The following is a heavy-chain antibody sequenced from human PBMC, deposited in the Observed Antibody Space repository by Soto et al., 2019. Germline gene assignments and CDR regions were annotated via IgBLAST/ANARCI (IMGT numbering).Heavy chain of an antibody. Sequence: QVQLVESGGGVVQPGRSLRISCAASRFNFSSYGMHWVRQAPGKGLEWVAVIWSDGSNKYYADSVEGRFTIYRDNSKKTRDLQMNRLRAEDTAVYYCARDSPSDYGSNGPFDYWGQGTLVTVSS. CDR3: ARDSPSDYGSNGPFDY. CDR1: RFNFSSYG. J-gene: IGHJ4*02. D-gene: IGHD6-13*01. CDR2: IWSDGSNK. V-gene: IGHV3-33*01.